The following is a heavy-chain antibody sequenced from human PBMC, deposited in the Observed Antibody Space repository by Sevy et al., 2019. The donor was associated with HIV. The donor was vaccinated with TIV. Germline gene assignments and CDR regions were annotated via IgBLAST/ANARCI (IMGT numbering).Heavy chain of an antibody. J-gene: IGHJ4*02. CDR1: GFTFSSYW. CDR3: ARDPGPAGTKNRGAFDY. V-gene: IGHV3-7*01. CDR2: INEDGSEE. Sequence: GGSLRLSCAASGFTFSSYWMSWVRQAPGKGREWVANINEDGSEEKYVASVRGRITVSRDNAKNSLYLQMNSLRAEDTAVYYCARDPGPAGTKNRGAFDYWGQATLVTVSS. D-gene: IGHD4-17*01.